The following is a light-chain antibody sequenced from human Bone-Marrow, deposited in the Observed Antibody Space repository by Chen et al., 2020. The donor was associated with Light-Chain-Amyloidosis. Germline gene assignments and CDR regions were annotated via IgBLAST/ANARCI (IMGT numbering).Light chain of an antibody. CDR1: DLPTKY. Sequence: SYELTQPPSVSVSPGQTARITCSGADLPTKYAYWYQQKPGQAPVLVIHRDTERPSGISDRFSGSNSGTTATLTISGVRAEDEADYHCQSADSSGTDEVIFGGVTKLTVL. CDR2: RDT. V-gene: IGLV3-25*03. CDR3: QSADSSGTDEVI. J-gene: IGLJ2*01.